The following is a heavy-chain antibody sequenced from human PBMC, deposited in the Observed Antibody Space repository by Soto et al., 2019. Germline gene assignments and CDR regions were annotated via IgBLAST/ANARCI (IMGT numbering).Heavy chain of an antibody. Sequence: ASVKVSCKASGYTFTSYGVSGVRQAPGQGLEWMGLLSAYNGNTNYAQKLQGRVTMTADTSTSTVYMDLRSLRSDDTDGYYCAVDLITFRGVIADPGNYWRQAPLVTVCS. D-gene: IGHD3-16*02. CDR3: AVDLITFRGVIADPGNY. CDR2: LSAYNGNT. CDR1: GYTFTSYG. V-gene: IGHV1-18*04. J-gene: IGHJ4*02.